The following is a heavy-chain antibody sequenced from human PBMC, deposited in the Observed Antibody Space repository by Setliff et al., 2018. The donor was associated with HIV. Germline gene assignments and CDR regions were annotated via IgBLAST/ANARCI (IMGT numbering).Heavy chain of an antibody. CDR1: GFSFPSYG. V-gene: IGHV3-33*01. Sequence: GGSLRLSCAVSGFSFPSYGMHWVRQAPGKGLEWVAVIWYDGDNKWYADSVKGRFSISRGNYKRTMYLEMNSLRVEDTAVYFCARGSLGYYDSSAYSSVDWYFDLWGRGTLVTVSS. D-gene: IGHD3-22*01. CDR3: ARGSLGYYDSSAYSSVDWYFDL. J-gene: IGHJ2*01. CDR2: IWYDGDNK.